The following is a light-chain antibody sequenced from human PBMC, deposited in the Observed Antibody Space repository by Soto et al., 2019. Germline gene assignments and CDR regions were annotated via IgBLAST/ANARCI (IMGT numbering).Light chain of an antibody. V-gene: IGLV2-14*01. CDR2: DVS. Sequence: QSALTQPASVSGSPGQSITISCTGTISDVGGYNYVSWYQHHPGKAPRLIIYDVSNRPSGASNRFSGSKSGNTASLTISGLQAEDEADYYCSSYSSSSTLVLFGGGTKLTVL. CDR3: SSYSSSSTLVL. CDR1: ISDVGGYNY. J-gene: IGLJ3*02.